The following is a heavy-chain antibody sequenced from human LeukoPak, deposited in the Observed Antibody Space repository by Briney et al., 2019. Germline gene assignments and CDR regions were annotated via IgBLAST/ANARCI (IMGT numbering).Heavy chain of an antibody. D-gene: IGHD3-3*01. V-gene: IGHV3-9*03. CDR2: ISWNSGSI. CDR3: AGSRNGFYMDV. J-gene: IGHJ6*03. CDR1: GFSFDDYA. Sequence: GGSLRLSCAASGFSFDDYAMHWVRQPPGKGLEWVSGISWNSGSIVYADSVKGRFTISRDNAKKYLYLQMNSLRAEDMALYYCAGSRNGFYMDVWGKGATVTVSS.